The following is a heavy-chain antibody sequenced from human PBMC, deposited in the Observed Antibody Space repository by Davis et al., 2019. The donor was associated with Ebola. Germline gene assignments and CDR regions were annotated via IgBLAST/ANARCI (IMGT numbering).Heavy chain of an antibody. D-gene: IGHD3-10*01. J-gene: IGHJ6*02. V-gene: IGHV5-51*01. CDR1: GYSFTTYW. Sequence: GESLKISCKGSGYSFTTYWIAWVRQMPGKGLEWMGVIFSGDSDTRYRPPFEGQVTISVDRSITTAYLQWSSLKASDSAMYYCARQGVGCFGELLYYYYGMDVWGQGTTITVSS. CDR2: IFSGDSDT. CDR3: ARQGVGCFGELLYYYYGMDV.